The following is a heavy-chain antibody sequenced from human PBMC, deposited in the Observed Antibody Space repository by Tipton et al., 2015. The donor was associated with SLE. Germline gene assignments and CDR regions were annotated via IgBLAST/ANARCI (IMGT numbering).Heavy chain of an antibody. CDR2: INHSGST. V-gene: IGHV4-34*01. D-gene: IGHD6-19*01. CDR3: ARVPYSSGWTRWAFDI. Sequence: GLVKPSETLPLTCAVYGGSFSGYYWSWIRQPPGKGLEWIGEINHSGSTNYNPSLKSRVTISVDTSKNQFSLKLSSVTAAHTAVYFCARVPYSSGWTRWAFDIWGPGTIVPVSS. CDR1: GGSFSGYY. J-gene: IGHJ3*02.